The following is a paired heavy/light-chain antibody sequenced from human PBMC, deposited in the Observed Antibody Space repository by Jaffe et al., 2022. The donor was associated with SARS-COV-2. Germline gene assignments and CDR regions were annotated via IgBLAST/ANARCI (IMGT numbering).Heavy chain of an antibody. CDR2: IKQDGSEK. CDR3: AREKRGYSGYAIDSYYYYGMDV. CDR1: GFTFSSYW. Sequence: EVQLVESGGGLVQPGGSLRLSCAASGFTFSSYWMSWVRQAPGKGLEWVANIKQDGSEKYYVDSVKGRFTISRDNAKNSLYLQMNSLRAEDTAVYYCAREKRGYSGYAIDSYYYYGMDVWGQGTTVTVSS. V-gene: IGHV3-7*01. J-gene: IGHJ6*02. D-gene: IGHD5-12*01.
Light chain of an antibody. CDR2: DNN. CDR1: SSNIGNNY. Sequence: QSVLTQPPSVSAAPGQKVTISCSGSSSNIGNNYVSWYQQLPGTAPKLLIYDNNKRPSGIPDRFSGSKSGTSATLGITGLQTGDEADYYCGTWDSSLSAGLFGGGTKLTVL. V-gene: IGLV1-51*01. J-gene: IGLJ2*01. CDR3: GTWDSSLSAGL.